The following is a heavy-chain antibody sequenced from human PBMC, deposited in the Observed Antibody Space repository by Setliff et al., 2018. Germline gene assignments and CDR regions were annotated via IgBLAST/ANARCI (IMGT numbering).Heavy chain of an antibody. J-gene: IGHJ4*02. CDR1: DDSISSRHYY. CDR3: ARGAPQWLAQPNFDY. V-gene: IGHV4-61*09. CDR2: IYTSWST. D-gene: IGHD6-19*01. Sequence: SETLSLTCTVSDDSISSRHYYWSWIRQPAGKGLEWLGQIYTSWSTNYNPSLKGRVTISVDTSKNQFSLKLSSVTAADTAVYYCARGAPQWLAQPNFDYWGQGTLVTVSS.